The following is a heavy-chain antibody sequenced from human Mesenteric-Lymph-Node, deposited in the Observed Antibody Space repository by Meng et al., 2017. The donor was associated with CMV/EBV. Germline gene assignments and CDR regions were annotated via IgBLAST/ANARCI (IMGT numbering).Heavy chain of an antibody. V-gene: IGHV1-2*02. CDR1: GYSFTDYY. Sequence: ASVKVSCKASGYSFTDYYMYWVRQAPGQGLEWMGWINPYSGGTNYAQKFQGRVTMTRDTSVSTAYMELSSLRSDDTAVYYCARDYPADADYFYGMDVWGQGTTVTVSS. CDR2: INPYSGGT. CDR3: ARDYPADADYFYGMDV. J-gene: IGHJ6*02.